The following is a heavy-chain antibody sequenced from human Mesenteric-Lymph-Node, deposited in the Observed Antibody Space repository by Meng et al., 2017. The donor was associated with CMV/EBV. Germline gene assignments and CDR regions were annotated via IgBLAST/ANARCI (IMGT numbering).Heavy chain of an antibody. CDR2: IRGSGGST. D-gene: IGHD3-10*01. CDR3: AKPSMVRGVKVPDAFDI. J-gene: IGHJ3*02. Sequence: FTFGSYAMSWVRQSPGKGLEWVSAIRGSGGSTYYADSVKGRFTISRDNSKNTLYLQMNSLRAEDTAVYYCAKPSMVRGVKVPDAFDIWGQGTMVTVSS. V-gene: IGHV3-23*01. CDR1: FTFGSYA.